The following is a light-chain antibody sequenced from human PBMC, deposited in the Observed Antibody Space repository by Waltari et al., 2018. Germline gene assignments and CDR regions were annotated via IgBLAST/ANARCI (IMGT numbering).Light chain of an antibody. V-gene: IGKV3D-20*02. CDR3: QHRDHWPPDAT. CDR1: RSVSNTY. J-gene: IGKJ3*01. Sequence: EIVLTQSPGTLSLSPGERATLSCRASRSVSNTYLAWYQQKPGQAPRLLIYGNSTRATGIPARFSGSGSGTDFTLTISSLEAEDFAVYYCQHRDHWPPDATFGPGTKVDI. CDR2: GNS.